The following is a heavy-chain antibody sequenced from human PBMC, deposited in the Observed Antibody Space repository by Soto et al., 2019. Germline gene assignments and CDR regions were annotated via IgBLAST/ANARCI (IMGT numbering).Heavy chain of an antibody. CDR1: GGSFSGYY. J-gene: IGHJ3*02. D-gene: IGHD3-10*01. V-gene: IGHV4-34*01. Sequence: QVQLQQWGAGLLKPSETLSLTCAVYGGSFSGYYWSWIRQPPGKGLEWIGEINHSGSTNYNPSLKSRVTISVDTSKNQFSLKLSSVTAADTAVYYCARTSDRGDAFDIWGQGTMVTVSS. CDR2: INHSGST. CDR3: ARTSDRGDAFDI.